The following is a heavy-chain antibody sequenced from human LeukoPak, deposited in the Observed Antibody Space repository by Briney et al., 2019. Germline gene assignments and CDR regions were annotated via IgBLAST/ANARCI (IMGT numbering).Heavy chain of an antibody. CDR2: IYYSGST. V-gene: IGHV4-39*01. D-gene: IGHD1-26*01. CDR3: ARRSSGATRYYFDY. Sequence: SETLSLTCTVSGGSISSSSYYWGWNRQPPGKGLEWIGSIYYSGSTYYNPSLKSRVTISVDTSKNQFSLKLSSVTAADTAVYYCARRSSGATRYYFDYWGQGTLVTVSS. J-gene: IGHJ4*02. CDR1: GGSISSSSYY.